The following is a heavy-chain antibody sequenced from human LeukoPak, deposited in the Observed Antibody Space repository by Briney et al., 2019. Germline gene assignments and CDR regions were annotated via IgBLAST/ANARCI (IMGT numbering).Heavy chain of an antibody. CDR3: ARNNGMDV. J-gene: IGHJ6*02. CDR1: GFALSSHW. Sequence: GGSLRLSCQAPGFALSSHWMTWARQVPGGGPEWVANVNRDGSETYYLDSVKGRFTISKDNAKNSLYLQMNSLRAEDTALYHCARNNGMDVWGQGTTVIVSS. CDR2: VNRDGSET. V-gene: IGHV3-7*03.